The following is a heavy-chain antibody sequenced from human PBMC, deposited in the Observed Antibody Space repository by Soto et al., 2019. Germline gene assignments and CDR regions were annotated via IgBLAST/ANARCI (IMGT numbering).Heavy chain of an antibody. Sequence: GGSLRLSCAASGFTFSSYSMNWVRQAPGKGLEWVSSISSSSSYIYYADSVKGRFTISRDNAKNSLYLQMNSLRAEDTAVYYCATSAETDGMDVWGQGTTVTVSS. V-gene: IGHV3-21*01. CDR1: GFTFSSYS. CDR3: ATSAETDGMDV. J-gene: IGHJ6*02. CDR2: ISSSSSYI.